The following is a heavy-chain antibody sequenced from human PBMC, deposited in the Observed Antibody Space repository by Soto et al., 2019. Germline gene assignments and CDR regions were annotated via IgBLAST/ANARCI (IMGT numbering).Heavy chain of an antibody. CDR1: GFTFSSYA. J-gene: IGHJ6*02. D-gene: IGHD4-17*01. Sequence: GGSLRLSCAASGFTFSSYAMSWVRQAPGKGLEWVSAISGSGGSTYYADSVKGRFTISRDNSKNTLYLQMNSLRAEDTAVYYCAKDPGGDYAPGVYYYGMDVWGQGTTVTGSS. V-gene: IGHV3-23*01. CDR2: ISGSGGST. CDR3: AKDPGGDYAPGVYYYGMDV.